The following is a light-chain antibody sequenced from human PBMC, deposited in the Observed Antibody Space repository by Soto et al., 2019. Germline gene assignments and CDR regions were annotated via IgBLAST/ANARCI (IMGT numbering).Light chain of an antibody. CDR2: DAS. CDR3: QQSYSTLT. Sequence: DIQMTQSPSSLSASVGDRVTITCRASQSISSYLSWYQQKPGKAPKLLIYDASSLQSGVPSRFSGSGSGTDFTLTISSLQPEDFATYYCQQSYSTLTFGGGTKVETK. CDR1: QSISSY. J-gene: IGKJ4*01. V-gene: IGKV1-39*01.